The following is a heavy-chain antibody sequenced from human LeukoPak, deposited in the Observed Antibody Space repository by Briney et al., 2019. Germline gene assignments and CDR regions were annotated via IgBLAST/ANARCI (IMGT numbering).Heavy chain of an antibody. J-gene: IGHJ4*02. CDR2: IYGSGST. CDR1: GDSLSSHY. Sequence: SETLSLTCTVSGDSLSSHYWSWIRQPPGKGLEWIGYIYGSGSTHYDPSLRSRVTISEDTSKNQFSLKLTSVTAAYTAVYYCARNVGWYSHDSWGQGTLVTVSS. V-gene: IGHV4-59*08. CDR3: ARNVGWYSHDS. D-gene: IGHD6-19*01.